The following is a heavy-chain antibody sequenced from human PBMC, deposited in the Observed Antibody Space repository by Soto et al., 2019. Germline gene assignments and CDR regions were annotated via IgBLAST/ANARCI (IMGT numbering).Heavy chain of an antibody. CDR3: ERAHDNGDHVTL. CDR1: GGSISSYY. D-gene: IGHD4-17*01. Sequence: PSETLSLTCTVSGGSISSYYWSWIRLPSGKGLEWIGYIYYSGSTNYNPSLKSRVTISVDTSKNQFSLKLSSVTAADTAVYDCERAHDNGDHVTLWGQGTVVTVSS. J-gene: IGHJ4*02. V-gene: IGHV4-59*08. CDR2: IYYSGST.